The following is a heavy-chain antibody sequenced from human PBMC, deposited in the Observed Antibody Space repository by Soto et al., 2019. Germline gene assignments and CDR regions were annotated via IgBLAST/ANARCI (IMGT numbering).Heavy chain of an antibody. CDR2: IWYDGSNK. CDR3: TTVGYSYSNDAFDI. V-gene: IGHV3-33*01. Sequence: PGGSLRLSCAASGFTFSSYGMHWVRQAPGKGLEWVAVIWYDGSNKYYADSVKGRFTISRDNSKNTLYLQMNSLRAEDTAVYYCTTVGYSYSNDAFDIWGQGTMVTVSS. J-gene: IGHJ3*02. D-gene: IGHD5-18*01. CDR1: GFTFSSYG.